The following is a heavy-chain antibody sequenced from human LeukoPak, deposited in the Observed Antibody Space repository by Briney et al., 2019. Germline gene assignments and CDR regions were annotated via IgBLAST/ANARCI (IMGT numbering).Heavy chain of an antibody. CDR3: ARGLHYDLWSGYYSTFDY. CDR1: GFTFSDFH. D-gene: IGHD3-3*01. J-gene: IGHJ4*02. CDR2: ISDTGITI. Sequence: GGSLRLSCAASGFTFSDFHMSWIRQAPGKGLEWISYISDTGITIYYAASVKGRFTISRGNTNNSLYLQMNSLSTEDTAVYYCARGLHYDLWSGYYSTFDYWGLGSQVTVSS. V-gene: IGHV3-11*01.